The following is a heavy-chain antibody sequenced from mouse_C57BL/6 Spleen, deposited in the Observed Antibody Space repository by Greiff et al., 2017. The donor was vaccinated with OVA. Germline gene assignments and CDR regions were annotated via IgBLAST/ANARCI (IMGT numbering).Heavy chain of an antibody. CDR1: GFTFSSYA. Sequence: DVKLQESGGGLVKPGGSLKLSCAASGFTFSSYAMSWVRQTPEKRLEWVATISDGGSYTYYPDNVKGRFTISRDNAKNNLYLQMSHLKSEDTAMYYCARDNYGYAMDYWGQGTSVTVSS. J-gene: IGHJ4*01. CDR2: ISDGGSYT. D-gene: IGHD1-1*02. V-gene: IGHV5-4*01. CDR3: ARDNYGYAMDY.